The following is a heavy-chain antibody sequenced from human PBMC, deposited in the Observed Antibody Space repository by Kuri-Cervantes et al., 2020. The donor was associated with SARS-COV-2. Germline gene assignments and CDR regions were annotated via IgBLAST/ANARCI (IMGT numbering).Heavy chain of an antibody. CDR1: GFTFSRYA. D-gene: IGHD6-19*01. V-gene: IGHV3-30-3*01. CDR2: ISYDGSKK. J-gene: IGHJ4*02. CDR3: AKGEEEPWLEVGFDY. Sequence: GESLKISCAASGFTFSRYAMHWVRQAPGKGLEWVAVISYDGSKKDYTASGKGRFTISRDNSKNTLYLQMNSLRAEDTAVYYCAKGEEEPWLEVGFDYWGQGTLVTVPS.